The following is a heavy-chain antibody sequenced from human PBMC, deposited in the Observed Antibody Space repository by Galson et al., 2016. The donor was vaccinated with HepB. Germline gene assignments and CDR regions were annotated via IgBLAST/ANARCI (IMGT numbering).Heavy chain of an antibody. J-gene: IGHJ4*02. CDR1: GLSINSNY. D-gene: IGHD7-27*01. V-gene: IGHV3-66*04. Sequence: SLRLSCAVSGLSINSNYMTWVRQAPGKGLEWVSFLYSSGNTNYADSVKGRFTFSRDNSKNTLYPQMTSLTVDDTAVYYCARQDFAGVYFDYWGQGTLVTVSS. CDR3: ARQDFAGVYFDY. CDR2: LYSSGNT.